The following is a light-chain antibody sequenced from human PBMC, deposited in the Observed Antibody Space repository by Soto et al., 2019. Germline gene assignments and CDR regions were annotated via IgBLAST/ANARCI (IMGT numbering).Light chain of an antibody. Sequence: QSALTQPASVSGSPGQSITISCTGTSSDIGSNNYVFWFQQRPGKAPTLIIYEVSNRPSGVSTHFSGSKSGNTASLTISGLLPEDEPEYYCSSYTTTTRLFGGGTKLTVL. J-gene: IGLJ3*02. CDR3: SSYTTTTRL. CDR1: SSDIGSNNY. V-gene: IGLV2-14*01. CDR2: EVS.